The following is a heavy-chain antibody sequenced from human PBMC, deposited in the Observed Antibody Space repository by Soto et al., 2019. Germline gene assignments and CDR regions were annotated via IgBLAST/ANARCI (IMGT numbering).Heavy chain of an antibody. D-gene: IGHD1-7*01. Sequence: ASVKVSCNASGYTFTSYGISWVRQAPGQGLEWMGWISAYNGNTNYAQKLQGRVTMTTDTSTSTAYMELRSLRSDDTAVYYCARDRYNWNSLYYGMDVWGQGTTVTVSS. CDR2: ISAYNGNT. CDR3: ARDRYNWNSLYYGMDV. CDR1: GYTFTSYG. J-gene: IGHJ6*02. V-gene: IGHV1-18*01.